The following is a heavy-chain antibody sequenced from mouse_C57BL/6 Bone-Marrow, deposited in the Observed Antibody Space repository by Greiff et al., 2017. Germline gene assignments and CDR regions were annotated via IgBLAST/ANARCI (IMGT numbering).Heavy chain of an antibody. CDR3: ASFSHYYGSSYGYYAMDY. CDR2: IYPGSGST. V-gene: IGHV1-55*01. J-gene: IGHJ4*01. D-gene: IGHD1-1*01. Sequence: VQLQQPGAELVKPGASVKMSCKASGYTFTSYWITWVKQRPGQGLEWIGDIYPGSGSTNYNEKFKSKATLTVDTSSSTAYMQLSSLTSEDSAVXYCASFSHYYGSSYGYYAMDYWGQGTSVTVSS. CDR1: GYTFTSYW.